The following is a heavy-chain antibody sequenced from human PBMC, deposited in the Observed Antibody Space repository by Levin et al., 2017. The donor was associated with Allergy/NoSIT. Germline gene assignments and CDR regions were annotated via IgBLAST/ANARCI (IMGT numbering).Heavy chain of an antibody. J-gene: IGHJ6*04. CDR1: GFTFSSYT. CDR3: ARGGLSTAKLDV. D-gene: IGHD3-10*01. V-gene: IGHV3-23*01. CDR2: ISTGGGVT. Sequence: GGSLRLSCAASGFTFSSYTMSWVRQAPGKGLEWVSVISTGGGVTYYVDSVKGRFIIARDNKDNTMYLVMSSLRAEDTALYYCARGGLSTAKLDVWGKGTAVTVSS.